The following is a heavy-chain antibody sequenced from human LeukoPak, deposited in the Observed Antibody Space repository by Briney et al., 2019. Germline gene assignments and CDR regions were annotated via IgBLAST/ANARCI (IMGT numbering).Heavy chain of an antibody. V-gene: IGHV4-34*01. Sequence: SEILSLTCAVYGGSFSGYYWSWIRQPPGKGREWIGEINHSGSTNYNPSPKSRVTISVDTSKNQFSLKLSSVTAADTAVYYCATRIAGYRAFDIWGQGTMVTVSS. D-gene: IGHD6-13*01. J-gene: IGHJ3*02. CDR3: ATRIAGYRAFDI. CDR2: INHSGST. CDR1: GGSFSGYY.